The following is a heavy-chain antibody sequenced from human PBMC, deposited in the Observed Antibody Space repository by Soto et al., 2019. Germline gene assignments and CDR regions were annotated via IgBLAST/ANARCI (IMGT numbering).Heavy chain of an antibody. CDR3: SRARYCTSPSCYNHYYYGMDI. CDR2: IGVYNGNT. J-gene: IGHJ6*02. Sequence: QEQLVQSGGEVKKPGASVRVSCKASGYTFTKYGITWVRQAPGQGLEWMWWIGVYNGNTNYARKPRGRVIMTADTSASTAYMELRSLRSDDTAVYYCSRARYCTSPSCYNHYYYGMDIWGQGTTVSVSS. V-gene: IGHV1-18*04. CDR1: GYTFTKYG. D-gene: IGHD2-2*02.